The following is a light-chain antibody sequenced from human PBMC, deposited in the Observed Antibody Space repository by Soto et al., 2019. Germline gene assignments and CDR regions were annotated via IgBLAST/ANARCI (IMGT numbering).Light chain of an antibody. CDR2: VAS. Sequence: DIQMTQSKSSLSASVGERVSITCRAIQDFSTYLDWDQQKPGRAPNLLIYVASTLQSGVPSRFSGSGSGTEFTLTISSLQPEDFATYYCQQLNSLPLTFGGG. CDR3: QQLNSLPLT. CDR1: QDFSTY. V-gene: IGKV1-9*01. J-gene: IGKJ4*01.